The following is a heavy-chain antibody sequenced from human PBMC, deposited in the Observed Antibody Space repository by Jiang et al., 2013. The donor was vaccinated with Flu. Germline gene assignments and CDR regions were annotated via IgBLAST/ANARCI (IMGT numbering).Heavy chain of an antibody. V-gene: IGHV4-30-4*01. CDR2: IHHSGRT. J-gene: IGHJ3*02. Sequence: GSGLVKPSQTLSLTCTVSGGSIRSDNYFWSWIRQPPGEGLQWLGYIHHSGRTYYNPSLESRVTISVDTSKSQFSLNLNSVTAADTAVYYCAREVNVPAGSSDAFDIWGPGTMVTVSS. CDR3: AREVNVPAGSSDAFDI. D-gene: IGHD6-13*01. CDR1: GGSIRSDNYF.